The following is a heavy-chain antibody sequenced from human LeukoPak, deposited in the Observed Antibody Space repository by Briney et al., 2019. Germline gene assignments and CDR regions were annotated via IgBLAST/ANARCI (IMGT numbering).Heavy chain of an antibody. CDR1: GGSISSSNW. J-gene: IGHJ4*02. CDR2: IYHSGST. Sequence: SETLSLTCAVSGGSISSSNWWSWVRQPPGKGLEWIGEIYHSGSTNYNPSLKSRVTISVDKSKNQFSLKLSSVTAADTAVYYCARDLLNEGNHLDYWGQGTLVTVSS. D-gene: IGHD4-23*01. V-gene: IGHV4-4*02. CDR3: ARDLLNEGNHLDY.